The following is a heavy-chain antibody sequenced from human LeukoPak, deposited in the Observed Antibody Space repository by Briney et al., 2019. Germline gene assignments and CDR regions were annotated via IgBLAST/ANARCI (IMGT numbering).Heavy chain of an antibody. V-gene: IGHV1-8*01. D-gene: IGHD3-9*01. CDR2: MNPNSGNT. CDR1: GYTFTSYD. Sequence: ASVKVSCKASGYTFTSYDINWVRQATGQGLEWMGWMNPNSGNTGYAQKFQGRVTMTRNTSISTAYMELSSLRSEDTAVYYCARGVRYFDWLSLQNWFDPWGQGTLVTVSS. CDR3: ARGVRYFDWLSLQNWFDP. J-gene: IGHJ5*02.